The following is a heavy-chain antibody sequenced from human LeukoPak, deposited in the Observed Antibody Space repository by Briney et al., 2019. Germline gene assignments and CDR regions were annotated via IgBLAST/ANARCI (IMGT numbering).Heavy chain of an antibody. D-gene: IGHD2-2*02. CDR2: ISAYNGNT. CDR3: ARVVPAAIEASRVWWFDP. Sequence: APVKVSCKASGYTFTSYGISWVRQAPGQGLEWMGWISAYNGNTNYAQKLQGRVTMTTDTSTSTAYMELRSLRSDDTAVYYCARVVPAAIEASRVWWFDPWGQGTLVTVSS. V-gene: IGHV1-18*01. J-gene: IGHJ5*02. CDR1: GYTFTSYG.